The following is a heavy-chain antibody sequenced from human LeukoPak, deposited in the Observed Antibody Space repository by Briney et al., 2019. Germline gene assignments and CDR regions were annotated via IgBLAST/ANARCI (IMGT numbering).Heavy chain of an antibody. CDR1: GGSISGYY. D-gene: IGHD3-10*01. CDR3: ARYYCTGGSCYVTNWLDP. V-gene: IGHV4-59*01. CDR2: IGNSGNT. Sequence: SETLSLTCTVSGGSISGYYWSWIRQPPGKGLEWIGFIGNSGNTNYNASLKSRVTISADTSKNQFSLSLTSLTAADTAVYYCARYYCTGGSCYVTNWLDPWGQGTLVVVSS. J-gene: IGHJ5*02.